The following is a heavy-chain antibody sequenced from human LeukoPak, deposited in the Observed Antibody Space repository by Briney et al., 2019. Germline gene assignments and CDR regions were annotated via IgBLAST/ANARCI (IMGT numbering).Heavy chain of an antibody. V-gene: IGHV1-46*01. CDR3: ARDPYVDTAMVDAFDI. D-gene: IGHD5-18*01. CDR2: INPSGGST. CDR1: GYTFTSYY. Sequence: GASVKVSCKASGYTFTSYYMHWVRQAPGQGLEWMGIINPSGGSTSYAQKFQGRVTMTRDTSTSTVYMELSSLRSEDTAVYYCARDPYVDTAMVDAFDIWGQGTMVTVSS. J-gene: IGHJ3*02.